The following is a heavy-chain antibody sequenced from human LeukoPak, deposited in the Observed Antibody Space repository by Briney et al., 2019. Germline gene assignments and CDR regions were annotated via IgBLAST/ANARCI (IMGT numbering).Heavy chain of an antibody. CDR2: ISSSSSTI. CDR1: GFTFSSYS. CDR3: AREGDSSGPSVGLDY. V-gene: IGHV3-48*02. Sequence: SGGSLRLSCAASGFTFSSYSMNWVRQAPGKGLEWVSYISSSSSTIYHADSVKGRFTISRDDAKNTLDPQMNSLRDEDTAVYYCAREGDSSGPSVGLDYWGQGTLVTVSS. J-gene: IGHJ4*02. D-gene: IGHD3-22*01.